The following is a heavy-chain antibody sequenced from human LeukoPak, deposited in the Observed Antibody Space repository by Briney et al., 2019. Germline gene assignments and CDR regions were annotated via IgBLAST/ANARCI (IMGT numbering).Heavy chain of an antibody. CDR3: ARDGNYDFWSGIYYYGMDV. D-gene: IGHD3-3*01. CDR2: IKQDGSEK. Sequence: GGSLRLSCAASGFTFSSYWMSWVRQAPGKGLEWVANIKQDGSEKYYVDSVKGRFTISRDNAKNTLYLQMNSLRAEDTAVYYCARDGNYDFWSGIYYYGMDVWGQGTTVTVSS. CDR1: GFTFSSYW. J-gene: IGHJ6*02. V-gene: IGHV3-7*01.